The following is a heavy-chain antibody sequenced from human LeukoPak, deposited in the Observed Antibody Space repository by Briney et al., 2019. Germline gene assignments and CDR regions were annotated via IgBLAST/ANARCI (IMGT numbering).Heavy chain of an antibody. J-gene: IGHJ3*02. CDR2: ISGSGTST. CDR3: AKHYFVSSGYYYSAFEI. Sequence: GGSLRLSCVATGFTFRSYAMSWVRQAPGKGLECVSGISGSGTSTYYADSAKGRFTISRDNSKTTLYLQLNSLRAEDTAVYYCAKHYFVSSGYYYSAFEIWGQGTRVTVSS. CDR1: GFTFRSYA. V-gene: IGHV3-23*01. D-gene: IGHD3-22*01.